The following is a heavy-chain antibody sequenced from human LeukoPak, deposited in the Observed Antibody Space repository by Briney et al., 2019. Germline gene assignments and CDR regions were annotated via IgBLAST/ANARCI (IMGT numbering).Heavy chain of an antibody. D-gene: IGHD5-24*01. Sequence: HWEALKILCKGSGYSFTSYWIGWVRQMPGKGLEWRGIIYTGDSDTRYSTSFQGQVAISADKSISTAYLQWSSLKASDTAMYYCARRGMATITDAFDIWGQGTMVTLSS. V-gene: IGHV5-51*01. CDR1: GYSFTSYW. CDR3: ARRGMATITDAFDI. CDR2: IYTGDSDT. J-gene: IGHJ3*02.